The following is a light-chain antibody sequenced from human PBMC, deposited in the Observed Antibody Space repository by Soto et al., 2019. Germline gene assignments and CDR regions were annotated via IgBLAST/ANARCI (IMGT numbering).Light chain of an antibody. Sequence: DIQMTQSPSSLSASVGDRVTITCRASQSVITYLSWYQQKAGKAPKLLIYAASSLQSGVPSRFRGSGSGTEFTLTISSLQPEDFATYYCQQSYSNLSFGGGTKVEIK. CDR2: AAS. J-gene: IGKJ4*01. CDR1: QSVITY. CDR3: QQSYSNLS. V-gene: IGKV1-39*01.